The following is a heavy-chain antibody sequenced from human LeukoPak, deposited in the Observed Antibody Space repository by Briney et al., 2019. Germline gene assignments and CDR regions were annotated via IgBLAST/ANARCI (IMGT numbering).Heavy chain of an antibody. V-gene: IGHV4-34*01. CDR3: ARGRRSYYNCGMDV. CDR1: GGSFSGYY. CDR2: INHSGST. Sequence: SETLSLTCAVYGGSFSGYYWSWIRQPPGKGLEWIGEINHSGSTNYNPSLKSRVTISRHTSKNQFSLKLSSATVADTAVYYCARGRRSYYNCGMDVWGQGTTVTVSS. J-gene: IGHJ6*02.